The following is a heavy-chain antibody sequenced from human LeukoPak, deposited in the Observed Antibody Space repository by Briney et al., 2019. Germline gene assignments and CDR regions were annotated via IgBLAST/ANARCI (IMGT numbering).Heavy chain of an antibody. CDR2: ISSSGSSSTI. CDR3: ARGPRLPQYFQY. Sequence: GGSLRLSCAASGFTFSDYYMSWIRQAPGKGLEWVSYISSSGSSSTIYYADSVKGRFTISRDNAKNSLYLQMNSLRAEDTAVYYCARGPRLPQYFQYWGQGTPVTVSS. CDR1: GFTFSDYY. D-gene: IGHD3-16*01. J-gene: IGHJ1*01. V-gene: IGHV3-11*04.